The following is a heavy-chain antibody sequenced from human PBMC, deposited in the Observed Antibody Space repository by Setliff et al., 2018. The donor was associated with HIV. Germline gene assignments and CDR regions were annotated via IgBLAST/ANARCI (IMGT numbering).Heavy chain of an antibody. Sequence: SVKVSCKTSGDTLSSYAITWVRQAPGQGLEWMGRIIPIFGTADYAQKFQGRVTLTADESTNTAYMELSSLRSEDTAVYYCAKDRGRGNWLDPWGQGTLVTVSS. V-gene: IGHV1-69*13. CDR2: IIPIFGTA. CDR3: AKDRGRGNWLDP. CDR1: GDTLSSYA. D-gene: IGHD3-16*01. J-gene: IGHJ5*02.